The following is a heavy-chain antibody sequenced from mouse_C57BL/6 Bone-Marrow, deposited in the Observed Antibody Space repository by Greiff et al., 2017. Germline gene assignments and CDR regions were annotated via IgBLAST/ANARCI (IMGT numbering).Heavy chain of an antibody. V-gene: IGHV7-3*01. J-gene: IGHJ3*01. Sequence: EVQVVESGGGLVQPGGSLSLSCAASGFTFTDYYMSWVRQPPGKALEWLGFIRNKANGYTTEYSASVKGRFTISRGNSQSILYLQMNALRAEDSATYYCARYDGSPFAYWGQGTLVTVSA. CDR1: GFTFTDYY. CDR2: IRNKANGYTT. CDR3: ARYDGSPFAY. D-gene: IGHD2-3*01.